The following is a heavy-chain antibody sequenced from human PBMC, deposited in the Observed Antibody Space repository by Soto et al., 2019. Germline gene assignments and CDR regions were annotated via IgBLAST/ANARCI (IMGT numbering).Heavy chain of an antibody. CDR1: GGSTHSYY. D-gene: IGHD2-15*01. CDR3: ARGHGHGGSSFDF. Sequence: QVQLQESGPGLVKPSETLSLTCTVSGGSTHSYYWAWIRQPPGKGLEWMGYVYYNGDTNYNPSLKSRVTISVDASKNQFSLKLTSVTPADTAVYYCARGHGHGGSSFDFLGQGTLVTVSS. J-gene: IGHJ4*02. CDR2: VYYNGDT. V-gene: IGHV4-59*01.